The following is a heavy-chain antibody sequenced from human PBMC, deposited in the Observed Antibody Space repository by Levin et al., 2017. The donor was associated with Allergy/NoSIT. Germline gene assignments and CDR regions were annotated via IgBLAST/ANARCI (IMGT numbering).Heavy chain of an antibody. CDR2: ISGSAGRT. CDR1: GFTFSSYA. D-gene: IGHD4-23*01. CDR3: ARKTRRATVEINVTPVAS. Sequence: GASVKVSCAASGFTFSSYAMAWVRQAPGKGLEWVSLISGSAGRTYYADSVKGRFTISRSNSENTLFLQMSNLTAADTAVYYCARKTRRATVEINVTPVASWGLGILVSVSS. V-gene: IGHV3-23*01. J-gene: IGHJ4*02.